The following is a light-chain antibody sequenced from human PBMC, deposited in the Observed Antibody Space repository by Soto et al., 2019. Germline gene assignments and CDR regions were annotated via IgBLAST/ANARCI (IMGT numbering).Light chain of an antibody. J-gene: IGKJ1*01. V-gene: IGKV1-5*03. CDR1: QSIDSW. CDR3: QQYNSYSAGT. Sequence: DIQMTQSPSTLSASVGDRVTITCRASQSIDSWLAWYQQKPGKTPNLLIYKASNLESGVPSRFSGSGSGTEFTLTISSLQPDDFATYYCQQYNSYSAGTLGQGTKVEIK. CDR2: KAS.